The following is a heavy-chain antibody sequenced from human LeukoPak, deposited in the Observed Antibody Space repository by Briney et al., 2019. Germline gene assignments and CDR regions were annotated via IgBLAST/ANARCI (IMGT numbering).Heavy chain of an antibody. CDR1: GFTFSSYA. CDR3: AKYGPQDSGSSHFDY. Sequence: GGSLRLSCEASGFTFSSYAIRWVRQAPGRGLEWVSSIPGSGGATYYADSVRGRFSISRDSSKNTVYLQMNSLRDEDTAIYYCAKYGPQDSGSSHFDYWGQGALVTVSS. CDR2: IPGSGGAT. J-gene: IGHJ4*02. D-gene: IGHD1-26*01. V-gene: IGHV3-23*01.